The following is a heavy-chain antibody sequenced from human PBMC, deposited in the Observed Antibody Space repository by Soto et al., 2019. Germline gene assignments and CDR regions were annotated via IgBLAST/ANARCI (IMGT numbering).Heavy chain of an antibody. J-gene: IGHJ4*02. Sequence: SGPTLVNPTQTLTLTCTFSGFSLSTTGMCVSWIRQPPGKALEWLALIDWADDKYYSTSLKTRLTISKDTSKHQVVLTMTNVEPVDTATYFCSRAVVEFTYGYPDYWGQGTQVTDSS. V-gene: IGHV2-70*01. CDR1: GFSLSTTGMC. CDR2: IDWADDK. CDR3: SRAVVEFTYGYPDY. D-gene: IGHD5-18*01.